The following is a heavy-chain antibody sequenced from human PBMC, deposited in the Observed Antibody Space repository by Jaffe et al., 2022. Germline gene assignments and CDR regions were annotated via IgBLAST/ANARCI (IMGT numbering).Heavy chain of an antibody. D-gene: IGHD3-22*01. CDR3: ARVGWYYYDSSGYDY. V-gene: IGHV3-48*03. CDR2: ISSSGSTI. J-gene: IGHJ4*02. CDR1: GFTFSSYE. Sequence: EVQLVESGGGLVQPGGSLRLSCAASGFTFSSYEMNWVRQAPGKGLEWVSYISSSGSTIYYADSVKGRFTISRDNAKNSLYLQMNSLRAEDTAVYYCARVGWYYYDSSGYDYWGQGTLVTVSS.